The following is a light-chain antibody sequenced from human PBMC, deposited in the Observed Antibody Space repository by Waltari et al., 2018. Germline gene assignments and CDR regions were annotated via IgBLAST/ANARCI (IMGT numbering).Light chain of an antibody. CDR3: QQTYKSPPT. CDR1: HYIANF. J-gene: IGKJ3*01. V-gene: IGKV1-39*01. Sequence: DVLVTQSPSSLSASVGDRVTITCRASHYIANFLNWYQHMPGKAPRLLIHDASTFQPGVPPRFSGSTSGTDFILTIDNLHPEDFATYYCQQTYKSPPTFGPGTKVDV. CDR2: DAS.